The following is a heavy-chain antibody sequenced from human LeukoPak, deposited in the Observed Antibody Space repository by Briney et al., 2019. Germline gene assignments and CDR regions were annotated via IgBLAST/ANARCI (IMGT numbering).Heavy chain of an antibody. CDR1: GFTFSNAW. V-gene: IGHV3-15*01. CDR2: IKSKTDGGTT. Sequence: GGSLRLSCAASGFTFSNAWMSWVRQAPGKGLEWVGRIKSKTDGGTTDYAAPVKGGFTISRDDSKNTLYLQMNSLKTEDTAVYYCTTDLEGSYTHVFDYWGQGTLVTVSS. CDR3: TTDLEGSYTHVFDY. D-gene: IGHD1-26*01. J-gene: IGHJ4*02.